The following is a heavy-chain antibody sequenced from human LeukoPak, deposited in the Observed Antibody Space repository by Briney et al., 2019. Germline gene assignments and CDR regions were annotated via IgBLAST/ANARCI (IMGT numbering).Heavy chain of an antibody. D-gene: IGHD2-2*03. CDR2: EYYRSKWYN. CDR1: GDSVSSNSAA. CDR3: ARDRGYCSSTSCYARLYYFDY. V-gene: IGHV6-1*01. Sequence: SQTLSLTCAISGDSVSSNSAAWNWIRQSPSRGLEWLGREYYRSKWYNDYAVSVKSRITINPDTSKNQFSLQLNSVTPEDTAVYYCARDRGYCSSTSCYARLYYFDYWGQGTLVTVSS. J-gene: IGHJ4*02.